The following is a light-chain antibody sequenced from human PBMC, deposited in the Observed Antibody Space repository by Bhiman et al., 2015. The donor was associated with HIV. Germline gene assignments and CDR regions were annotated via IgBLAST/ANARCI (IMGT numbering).Light chain of an antibody. CDR1: TSDIGNYNY. CDR2: DVT. J-gene: IGLJ2*01. Sequence: QSALTQPASVSGSPGQSISISCTGTTSDIGNYNYVSWYQQLPGKAPKLMIYDVTKRPSGVSSRFSGSKSGNTASLTISGLQAEDEAHYFCSSYGGSATLDVVFGGGTKLTVL. V-gene: IGLV2-14*03. CDR3: SSYGGSATLDVV.